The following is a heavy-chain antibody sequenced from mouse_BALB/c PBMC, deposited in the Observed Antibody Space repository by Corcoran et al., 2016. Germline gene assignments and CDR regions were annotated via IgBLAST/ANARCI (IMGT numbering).Heavy chain of an antibody. CDR2: INPNNGGT. V-gene: IGHV1-18*01. D-gene: IGHD1-1*01. CDR1: GYTFTDYH. Sequence: EVLLQQSGPELVKPGASVKIPCKASGYTFTDYHMDWVKQSHGKSLEWIGDINPNNGGTIYNQKFKGKATLTVEKSSSTAYMELHILTSEDTAVYFCARRDYYGSSPFDYWGQGTTLTVSS. CDR3: ARRDYYGSSPFDY. J-gene: IGHJ2*01.